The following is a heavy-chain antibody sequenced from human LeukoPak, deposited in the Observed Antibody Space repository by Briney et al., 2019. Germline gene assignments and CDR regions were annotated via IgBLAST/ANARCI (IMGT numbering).Heavy chain of an antibody. V-gene: IGHV3-7*01. Sequence: GGSLRLSCAASGFTFSSYWMSWVRQAPGKGLEWVANIKQDGSEKYYVDSVKGRFTISRDNAKNSLYLQMNSLRAEDTAVCYCARGGILDYYYGMDVWGQGTTVTVSS. CDR3: ARGGILDYYYGMDV. CDR2: IKQDGSEK. CDR1: GFTFSSYW. J-gene: IGHJ6*02.